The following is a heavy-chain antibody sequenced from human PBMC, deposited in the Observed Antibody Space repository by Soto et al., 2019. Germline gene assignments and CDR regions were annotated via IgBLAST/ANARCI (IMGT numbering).Heavy chain of an antibody. Sequence: PGGSLRLSCAASGFTFRFYGMHWARQPPGKGLECVAVISHDGSNAFYADSVKGRFTISRDNSKNMLYLQMNSLKPEDTAVYYCAKDRGGDCSDDACYFGGDYWGRGPLVTVSS. V-gene: IGHV3-30*18. J-gene: IGHJ4*02. CDR3: AKDRGGDCSDDACYFGGDY. CDR1: GFTFRFYG. CDR2: ISHDGSNA. D-gene: IGHD2-15*01.